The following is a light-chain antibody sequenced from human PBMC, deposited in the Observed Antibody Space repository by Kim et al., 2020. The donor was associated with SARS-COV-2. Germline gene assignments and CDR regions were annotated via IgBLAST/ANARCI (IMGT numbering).Light chain of an antibody. CDR2: GKN. CDR3: HSWDNSGNHLGV. V-gene: IGLV3-19*01. Sequence: SSELTQDPAVSVALGQTGRITCQGDILRSHFASWYRQKPGQAPLLVIYGKNNRPSGIPDRFSGSSSGNTASLTITGAQAEDEADYYCHSWDNSGNHLGVFGTGTKVTVL. CDR1: ILRSHF. J-gene: IGLJ1*01.